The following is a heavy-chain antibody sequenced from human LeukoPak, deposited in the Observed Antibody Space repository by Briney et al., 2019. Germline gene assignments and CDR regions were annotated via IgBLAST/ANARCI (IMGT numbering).Heavy chain of an antibody. CDR2: INPNSGGT. D-gene: IGHD1-26*01. V-gene: IGHV1-2*02. Sequence: ASVKVSCKASGYTFTDYYMHWVRPAPGQGREWMGWINPNSGGTNYAQKFQGRVTMTRDTSISTAYMELSSLRSDDTAMYYCARSYSGFGYALHDYWGQGTLVTVSS. CDR3: ARSYSGFGYALHDY. J-gene: IGHJ4*02. CDR1: GYTFTDYY.